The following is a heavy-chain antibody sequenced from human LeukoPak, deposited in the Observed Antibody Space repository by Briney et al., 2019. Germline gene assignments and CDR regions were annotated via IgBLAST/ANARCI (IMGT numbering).Heavy chain of an antibody. CDR3: ARGQYTDGLSY. D-gene: IGHD5-24*01. J-gene: IGHJ4*02. CDR1: GFTFSSYW. V-gene: IGHV3-7*03. CDR2: IKEDGSEK. Sequence: GGSLRLSCAASGFTFSSYWMSWVRQAPGKGLEWVANIKEDGSEKYYVDSVKGRFTISRDNAENSLFLQMNGLRPEDTAVFYCARGQYTDGLSYWGQGTLVTVSS.